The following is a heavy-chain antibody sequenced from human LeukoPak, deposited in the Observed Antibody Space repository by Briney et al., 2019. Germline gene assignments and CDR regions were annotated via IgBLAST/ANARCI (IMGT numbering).Heavy chain of an antibody. D-gene: IGHD1-26*01. V-gene: IGHV4-34*01. Sequence: PSETLSLTCAVYGGSFSGYYWSWIRQPPGKGLEWIGEINHSGSTNYNPSLKSRDTISLDTSKNQFSLKLSSVTAADTAVYYCAGRVGATTIDYWGQGTLVTVSS. J-gene: IGHJ4*02. CDR1: GGSFSGYY. CDR3: AGRVGATTIDY. CDR2: INHSGST.